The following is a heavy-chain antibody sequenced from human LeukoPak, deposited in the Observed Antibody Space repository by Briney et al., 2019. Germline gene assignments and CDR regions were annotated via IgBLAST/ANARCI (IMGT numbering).Heavy chain of an antibody. Sequence: PSETLSLTCTVSGGSISSSSYYWGWIRQPPGKGLEWIGSMYYSGSTYYNPSLKSRVTISVDTSKNQFSLKLSSVTAADTAVYYCARRRKNGAKYYDYWGQRTLVTVSS. J-gene: IGHJ4*02. V-gene: IGHV4-39*01. D-gene: IGHD4/OR15-4a*01. CDR2: MYYSGST. CDR3: ARRRKNGAKYYDY. CDR1: GGSISSSSYY.